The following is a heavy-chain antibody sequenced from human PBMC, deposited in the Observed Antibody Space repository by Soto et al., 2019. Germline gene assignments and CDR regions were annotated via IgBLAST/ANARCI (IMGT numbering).Heavy chain of an antibody. V-gene: IGHV1-18*04. CDR1: GYSFTNYG. CDR2: ISGHNGDT. Sequence: QVQLVQSGAEVKKPGASVKVSCKASGYSFTNYGISWVRQAPGQGPEWMGWISGHNGDTNHPQSLQCSVTMTTDTSRNTAYMELRSLRSDDTAVYYCARHRFNYYDNTVYYYFDYWGQGTLVTVSS. CDR3: ARHRFNYYDNTVYYYFDY. D-gene: IGHD3-22*01. J-gene: IGHJ4*02.